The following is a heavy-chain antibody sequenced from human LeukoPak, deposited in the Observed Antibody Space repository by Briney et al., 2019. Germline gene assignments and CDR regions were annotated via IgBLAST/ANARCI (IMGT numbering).Heavy chain of an antibody. J-gene: IGHJ4*02. CDR2: ISSSSSTI. Sequence: GVSLRLPCAASGFTFSSYSMNWVRQAPGKGLEWVSYISSSSSTIYYADSVKGRFTISRDNAKNSLYLQMNSLRAEDTAVYYCARVGALSSSWLLYWGQGTLVTVSS. V-gene: IGHV3-48*04. CDR1: GFTFSSYS. D-gene: IGHD6-13*01. CDR3: ARVGALSSSWLLY.